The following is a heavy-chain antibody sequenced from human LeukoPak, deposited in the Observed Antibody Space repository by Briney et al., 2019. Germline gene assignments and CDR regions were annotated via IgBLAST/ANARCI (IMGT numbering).Heavy chain of an antibody. CDR2: ISAYNGNT. CDR3: ARDKWEGRWLQYGNDY. J-gene: IGHJ4*02. V-gene: IGHV1-18*01. Sequence: ASVKVSCKASGYTFSTYGITWVRQAPGHGLEWMGWISAYNGNTNYAQKLQGRVTMTTDTSTSTAYMELRSLRSDDTAVYYCARDKWEGRWLQYGNDYWGQGTLVTVSS. D-gene: IGHD5-24*01. CDR1: GYTFSTYG.